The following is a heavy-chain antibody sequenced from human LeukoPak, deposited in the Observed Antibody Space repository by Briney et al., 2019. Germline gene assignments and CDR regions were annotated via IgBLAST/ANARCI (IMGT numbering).Heavy chain of an antibody. V-gene: IGHV4-34*01. Sequence: SETLSLTCAVYGGSFSGYYWSWIRQPPGKGLEWIGEINHSGSTNYNPSLKSRVTMSVDTSKNQFSLKLSSVTAADTAVYYCARGAYYYDSSGYIRFDYWGQGTLVTVSS. CDR3: ARGAYYYDSSGYIRFDY. CDR1: GGSFSGYY. CDR2: INHSGST. D-gene: IGHD3-22*01. J-gene: IGHJ4*02.